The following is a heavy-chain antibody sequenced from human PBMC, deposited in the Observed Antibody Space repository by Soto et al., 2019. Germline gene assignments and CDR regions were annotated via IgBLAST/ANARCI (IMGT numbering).Heavy chain of an antibody. CDR2: ITSDTKTI. J-gene: IGHJ4*02. V-gene: IGHV3-48*02. D-gene: IGHD6-19*01. Sequence: EVRLVESGGALVQRGGSLTLSCAASGFRFSIYSMNWVRQAPGKGLEWSAYITSDTKTIKYAESVKGRFTISRDNAKNSVYLQMNNRGDEDTAVYYCARSVEGHFDYWGQGTVVTVSS. CDR1: GFRFSIYS. CDR3: ARSVEGHFDY.